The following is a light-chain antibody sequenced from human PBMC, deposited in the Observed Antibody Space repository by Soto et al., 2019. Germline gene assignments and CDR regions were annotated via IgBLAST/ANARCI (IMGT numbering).Light chain of an antibody. J-gene: IGLJ2*01. CDR2: AVS. CDR3: SSYSGSINVV. CDR1: SSDVGGYNS. Sequence: QLVLTQPPSASGSPGQSVTISCTGTSSDVGGYNSVSWYQHHPGKAPKLMIYAVSRRPSRVPDRFSGSKSGNTASLTVSGLQAEDEADYYCSSYSGSINVVFGGGTKLTVL. V-gene: IGLV2-8*01.